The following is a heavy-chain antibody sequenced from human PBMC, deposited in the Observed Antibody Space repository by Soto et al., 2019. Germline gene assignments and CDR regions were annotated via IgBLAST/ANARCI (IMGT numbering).Heavy chain of an antibody. D-gene: IGHD2-21*01. V-gene: IGHV3-66*01. CDR3: ARAQCCGGICYFVA. CDR2: IYMGGNT. Sequence: EVQLVESGGGLVQPGGSLRLSCVASGFVVTSNYMSWVRQGPGKGLHWVPVIYMGGNTNYADSVKGRFIISRDDYQNTVSLQMSSLSAEETAVYYCARAQCCGGICYFVAWGQGTLVTVSS. J-gene: IGHJ4*02. CDR1: GFVVTSNY.